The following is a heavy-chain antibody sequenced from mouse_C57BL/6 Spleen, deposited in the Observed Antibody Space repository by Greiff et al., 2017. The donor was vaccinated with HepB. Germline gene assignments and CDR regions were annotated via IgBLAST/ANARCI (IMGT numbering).Heavy chain of an antibody. CDR2: IYPGSGST. CDR1: GYTFTSYW. V-gene: IGHV1-55*01. CDR3: ARWRPAGPYYFDY. Sequence: QLQQPGAELVKPGASVKMSCNASGYTFTSYWITWVKQRPGQGLEWIGDIYPGSGSTNYNEKFKSKATLTVDTSSSTAYMQLSSLTSEDSAVYYCARWRPAGPYYFDYWGQGTTLTVSS. J-gene: IGHJ2*01.